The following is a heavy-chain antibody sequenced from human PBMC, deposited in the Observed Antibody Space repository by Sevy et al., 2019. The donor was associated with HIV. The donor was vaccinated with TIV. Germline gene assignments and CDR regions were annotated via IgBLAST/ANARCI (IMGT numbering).Heavy chain of an antibody. CDR2: IYWDDDK. V-gene: IGHV2-5*02. CDR3: VYSFSTVTTYTDY. CDR1: GFSLSTSGVG. Sequence: SGPTLVNPTQTLTLTCTFSGFSLSTSGVGVGWVRQPPGKALEWLTLIYWDDDKHFSHSLKNRLIITNGTHENQVVLTMTNMDPVDTATYYWVYSFSTVTTYTDYWGQGTLVTVSS. J-gene: IGHJ4*02. D-gene: IGHD4-17*01.